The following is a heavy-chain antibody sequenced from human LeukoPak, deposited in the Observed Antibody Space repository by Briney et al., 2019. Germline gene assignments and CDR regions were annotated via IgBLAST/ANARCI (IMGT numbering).Heavy chain of an antibody. CDR2: INPSGGST. J-gene: IGHJ4*02. CDR1: GYTFTSYY. D-gene: IGHD3-10*01. V-gene: IGHV1-46*01. CDR3: ARWTGGTMVRGVGLLY. Sequence: ASVKVSCKASGYTFTSYYMHWVRQAPGQGLEWMGIINPSGGSTSYAQKFQGRVTMTRDTSTSTVYMELSSLRSEDTAVYYCARWTGGTMVRGVGLLYWGQGTLVTVSS.